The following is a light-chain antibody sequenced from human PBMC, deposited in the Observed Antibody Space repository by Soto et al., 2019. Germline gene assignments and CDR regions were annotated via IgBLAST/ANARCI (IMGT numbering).Light chain of an antibody. Sequence: EIVLTQSPATLSVSPGERATLSCRASQSVSNSYLAWYQQKLGQAPRLLIYAASSRATGIPARFSGSGSGTDLTLTISSLEPEDFAVYYCQQRSTWPPAITFGQGTRLEIK. V-gene: IGKV3D-20*02. CDR1: QSVSNSY. CDR2: AAS. J-gene: IGKJ5*01. CDR3: QQRSTWPPAIT.